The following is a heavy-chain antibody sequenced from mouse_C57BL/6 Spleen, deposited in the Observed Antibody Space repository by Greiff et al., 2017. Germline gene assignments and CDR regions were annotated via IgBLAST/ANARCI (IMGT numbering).Heavy chain of an antibody. V-gene: IGHV1-4*01. J-gene: IGHJ4*01. CDR1: GYTFTSYT. D-gene: IGHD2-1*01. CDR2: INPSSGYT. Sequence: VQLQQSGAELARPGASVKMSCKASGYTFTSYTMHWVKQRPGQGLEWIGYINPSSGYTKYNQKFKDKATLTADKSSSTAYMQLSSLTSEDSAVYYCARGNYIYAMDYWGQGTSVTVSS. CDR3: ARGNYIYAMDY.